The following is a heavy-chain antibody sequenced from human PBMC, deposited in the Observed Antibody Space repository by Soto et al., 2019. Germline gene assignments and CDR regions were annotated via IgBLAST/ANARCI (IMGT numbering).Heavy chain of an antibody. CDR1: GGSISSSSYY. J-gene: IGHJ4*02. Sequence: QLQLQESGPGLVKPSETLSLTCTVSGGSISSSSYYWGWIRQPPGKGLEWIGSIYYSGSTYYNPSLKSRVTVSVDTSKNQFSLKLSSVTAADTAVYYCASVVVVIIPYFDYWGQGTLVTVSS. D-gene: IGHD3-22*01. CDR3: ASVVVVIIPYFDY. CDR2: IYYSGST. V-gene: IGHV4-39*01.